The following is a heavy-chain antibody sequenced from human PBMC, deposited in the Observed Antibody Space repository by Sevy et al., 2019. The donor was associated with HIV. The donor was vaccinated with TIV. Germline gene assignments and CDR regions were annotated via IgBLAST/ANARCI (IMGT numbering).Heavy chain of an antibody. CDR2: IIPIFGTA. Sequence: ASVKVSCKASGGTFSSYAISWVRQAPGQGLEWMGGIIPIFGTANYAQKFQGRVTITADESTSTAYMELSSLRSEDTAVYYCARGAHDLDFWSGSKIGVFYFDYWGQGTLVTVSS. CDR3: ARGAHDLDFWSGSKIGVFYFDY. V-gene: IGHV1-69*13. J-gene: IGHJ4*02. D-gene: IGHD3-3*01. CDR1: GGTFSSYA.